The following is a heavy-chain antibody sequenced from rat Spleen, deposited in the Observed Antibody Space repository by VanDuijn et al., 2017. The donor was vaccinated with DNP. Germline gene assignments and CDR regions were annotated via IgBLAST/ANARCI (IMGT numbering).Heavy chain of an antibody. D-gene: IGHD1-2*01. V-gene: IGHV5S10*01. CDR3: AIHGDYSSYIYVSYFDY. CDR2: IIYDGSRT. J-gene: IGHJ2*01. CDR1: GFTFSDYN. Sequence: EVQLVESGGGLVQPGRSLKLSCAASGFTFSDYNMAWVRQAPKKGLEWVATIIYDGSRTYYRDTVKGRFTISRDNAKSTLYLQMDSLRSEDTTTYYWAIHGDYSSYIYVSYFDYWGQGFMFTVSS.